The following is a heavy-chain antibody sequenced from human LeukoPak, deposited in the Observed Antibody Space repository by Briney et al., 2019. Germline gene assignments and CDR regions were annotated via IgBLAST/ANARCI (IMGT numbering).Heavy chain of an antibody. J-gene: IGHJ4*02. CDR1: GFTFSSYA. Sequence: GGSLRLSCAASGFTFSSYAMSWVRQAPGKGLEWFAAISGGSGSDTYCADAVKGRFTISRDNSKNTLHLQMNSLRAEDTAVYYCAKDDRGNEAPFDYWGQGTLVTVSS. V-gene: IGHV3-23*01. CDR3: AKDDRGNEAPFDY. CDR2: ISGGSGSDT.